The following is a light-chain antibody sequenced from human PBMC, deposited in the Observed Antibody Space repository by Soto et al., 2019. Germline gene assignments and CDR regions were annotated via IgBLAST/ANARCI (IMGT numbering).Light chain of an antibody. V-gene: IGLV2-23*01. J-gene: IGLJ1*01. Sequence: QSALTQPASVSGSPGQSITISCTRTSSDVGSYNFVSWYQHHPGKAPKLMIYEDSKRPSGVSNRFSGSKSGNTASLTISGLQAEDEADYYCCSYAGSSTYVFGTGTKLTVL. CDR1: SSDVGSYNF. CDR2: EDS. CDR3: CSYAGSSTYV.